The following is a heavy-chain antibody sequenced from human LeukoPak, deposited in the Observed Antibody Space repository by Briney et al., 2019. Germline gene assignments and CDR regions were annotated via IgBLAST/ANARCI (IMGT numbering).Heavy chain of an antibody. J-gene: IGHJ3*01. D-gene: IGHD3-22*01. CDR1: GYTFTSYG. Sequence: ASVKVSCKASGYTFTSYGISWVRQAPGQGLEWMGWINPNSGGTNYAQKFQGRVTMTRDTSISTAYMELSRLRSDDTAVYYCATQYYYDSSGSFFWGQGTMVTVSS. CDR2: INPNSGGT. V-gene: IGHV1-2*02. CDR3: ATQYYYDSSGSFF.